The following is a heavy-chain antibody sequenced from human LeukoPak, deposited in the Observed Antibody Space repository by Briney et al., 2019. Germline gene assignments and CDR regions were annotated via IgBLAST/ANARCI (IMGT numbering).Heavy chain of an antibody. J-gene: IGHJ3*02. CDR3: ARHPPYSSSWEDAFDI. V-gene: IGHV4-4*07. Sequence: SETLSLTCTVSGGSISSYYWSWIRQPAGKGLEWIGRIYTSGSTNYNPSLKSRVTMSVDTPKNQFSLKLSSVTAADTAVYYCARHPPYSSSWEDAFDIWGQGTMVTVSS. CDR2: IYTSGST. CDR1: GGSISSYY. D-gene: IGHD6-13*01.